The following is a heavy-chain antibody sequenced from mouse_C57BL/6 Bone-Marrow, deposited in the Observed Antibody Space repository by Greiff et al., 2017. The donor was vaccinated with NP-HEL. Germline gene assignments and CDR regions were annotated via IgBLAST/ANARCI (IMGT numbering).Heavy chain of an antibody. CDR1: GYTFTSYG. CDR3: ARGDDGYSAY. CDR2: IYPRSGNT. D-gene: IGHD2-3*01. V-gene: IGHV1-81*01. J-gene: IGHJ3*01. Sequence: QVQLQQPGAELARPGASVKLSCKASGYTFTSYGISWVKQRTGQGLEWIGEIYPRSGNTYYNEKFKGKATLTADKSSSTAYMELRSLTSEDSAVYFCARGDDGYSAYWGQGTLVTVSA.